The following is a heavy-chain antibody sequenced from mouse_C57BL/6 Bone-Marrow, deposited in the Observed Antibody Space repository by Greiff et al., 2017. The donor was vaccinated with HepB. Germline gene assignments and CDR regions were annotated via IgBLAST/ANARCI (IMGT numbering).Heavy chain of an antibody. V-gene: IGHV1-42*01. CDR2: INPSTGGT. CDR3: ARFVTDYYAMDY. J-gene: IGHJ4*01. Sequence: DVKLQESGPELVKPGASVKISCKASGYSFTGYYMNWVKQSPEKSLEWIGEINPSTGGTTYNQKFKAKATLTVDKSSSTAYMQLKSLTSEDSAVYYCARFVTDYYAMDYWGQGTSVTVSS. CDR1: GYSFTGYY. D-gene: IGHD2-12*01.